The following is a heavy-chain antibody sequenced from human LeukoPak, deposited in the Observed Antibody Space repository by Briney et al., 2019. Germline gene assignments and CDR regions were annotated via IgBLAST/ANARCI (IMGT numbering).Heavy chain of an antibody. D-gene: IGHD3-10*01. Sequence: SETLSLTCTVSGVSISSSNSYWGWIRQPPGKGLERIASIYYTGNTYYNTSLKSRVTVSVDTSKNQFSLKLRSVPAADTAVYYCARLFGQYYFDYWGQGTLVTVSS. CDR2: IYYTGNT. J-gene: IGHJ4*02. V-gene: IGHV4-39*01. CDR1: GVSISSSNSY. CDR3: ARLFGQYYFDY.